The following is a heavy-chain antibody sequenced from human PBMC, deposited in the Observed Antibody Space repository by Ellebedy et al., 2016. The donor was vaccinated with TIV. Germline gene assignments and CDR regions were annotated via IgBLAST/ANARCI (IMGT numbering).Heavy chain of an antibody. V-gene: IGHV3-23*01. CDR1: GFTFSSHA. CDR3: AKEVWFGKLLTIDY. CDR2: ISNSGDKT. J-gene: IGHJ4*02. Sequence: GGSLRLFCAASGFTFSSHAMSWVRQAPAKALEWVSAISNSGDKTYYADSVRGRFTISRDNSKNTVYLQMNSLTGEDTAVYYCAKEVWFGKLLTIDYWGQGTLVTVSS. D-gene: IGHD3-10*01.